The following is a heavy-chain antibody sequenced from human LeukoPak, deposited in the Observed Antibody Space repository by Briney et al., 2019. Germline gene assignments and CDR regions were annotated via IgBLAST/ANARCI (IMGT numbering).Heavy chain of an antibody. J-gene: IGHJ4*02. D-gene: IGHD3-3*01. CDR2: ISGSGGST. CDR3: ARDQTNVYYDFWSGTNIVDY. CDR1: GFTFSSYA. Sequence: GGSLRLSCAASGFTFSSYAMSWVRQAPGKGLEWVSAISGSGGSTYYADSVKGRFTISRDNSKNTLYLQMNSLRAEDTAVYYCARDQTNVYYDFWSGTNIVDYWGQGTLVTVSS. V-gene: IGHV3-23*01.